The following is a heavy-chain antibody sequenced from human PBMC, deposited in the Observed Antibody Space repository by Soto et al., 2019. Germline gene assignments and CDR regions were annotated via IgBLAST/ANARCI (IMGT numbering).Heavy chain of an antibody. Sequence: PGGSLRLSCVASGFTFASYGMHLFRQAPGKGLEWVAVIWYDGNNKNYADSVKGRFTISRDNSKNTLYLQINSPRAEDTAVCYCARAVHTAMAPSLEYWGQGTPVTVSS. V-gene: IGHV3-33*01. CDR3: ARAVHTAMAPSLEY. D-gene: IGHD5-18*01. CDR2: IWYDGNNK. J-gene: IGHJ4*02. CDR1: GFTFASYG.